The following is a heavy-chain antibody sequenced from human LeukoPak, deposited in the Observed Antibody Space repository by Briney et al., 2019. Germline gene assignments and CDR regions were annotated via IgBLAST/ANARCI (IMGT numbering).Heavy chain of an antibody. D-gene: IGHD3-3*01. Sequence: SETLSLTCTVSGGSISSYYWSWIRQPAGKGLEWIGRIYTSGSTNYNPSLKSRVTMSVDTSKNQFSLKLSSVTAADTAVYYCARESYYDFWSGYFEYYYYYMDVWGEGTTVTVSS. J-gene: IGHJ6*03. CDR2: IYTSGST. CDR1: GGSISSYY. V-gene: IGHV4-4*07. CDR3: ARESYYDFWSGYFEYYYYYMDV.